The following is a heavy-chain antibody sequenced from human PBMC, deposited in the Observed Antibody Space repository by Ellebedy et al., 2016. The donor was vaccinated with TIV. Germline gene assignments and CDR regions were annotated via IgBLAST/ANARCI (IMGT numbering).Heavy chain of an antibody. D-gene: IGHD4-17*01. Sequence: GESLKISXAASGFTFSSYAMHWVRQAPGKGLEWVAVISYDGSNKYYADSVKGRFTISRDNAKNSLYLQMNSLRAEDTAVYYCARGRTVYWYFDLWGRGTLVTVSS. V-gene: IGHV3-30-3*01. CDR3: ARGRTVYWYFDL. CDR2: ISYDGSNK. CDR1: GFTFSSYA. J-gene: IGHJ2*01.